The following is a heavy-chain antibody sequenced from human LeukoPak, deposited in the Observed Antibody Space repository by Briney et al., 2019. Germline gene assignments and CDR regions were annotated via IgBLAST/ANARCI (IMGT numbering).Heavy chain of an antibody. CDR1: GFTFDDYG. Sequence: GGSLRLSCAASGFTFDDYGMSWVRQAPGKGLEWVSGINWNGGSTGYAASVKGRFTISRDNAKNSLYLQMNSLRAEDTALYYCARDGSSHYYYYMDVWGKGTTVTVSS. J-gene: IGHJ6*03. V-gene: IGHV3-20*04. CDR3: ARDGSSHYYYYMDV. D-gene: IGHD6-6*01. CDR2: INWNGGST.